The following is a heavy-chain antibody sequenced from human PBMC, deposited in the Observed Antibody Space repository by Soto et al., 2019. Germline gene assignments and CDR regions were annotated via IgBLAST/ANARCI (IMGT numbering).Heavy chain of an antibody. CDR2: INPSGGST. CDR3: AREGLDSDAFDI. Sequence: ASVKVSCKASGYTFNTYYIHWVRQAPGQGLEWMGIINPSGGSTSYAQKFQDRVTVTRDTSTSTVYMELSSLRAEDTAVYYCAREGLDSDAFDIWGQGTMVTVSS. D-gene: IGHD6-19*01. V-gene: IGHV1-46*02. CDR1: GYTFNTYY. J-gene: IGHJ3*02.